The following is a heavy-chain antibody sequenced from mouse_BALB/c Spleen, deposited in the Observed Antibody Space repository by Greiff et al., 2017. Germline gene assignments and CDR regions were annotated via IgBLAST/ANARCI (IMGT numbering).Heavy chain of an antibody. CDR3: ARSSYYGNYDYAMDY. D-gene: IGHD2-10*01. CDR2: INPGSGGT. V-gene: IGHV1-54*01. Sequence: QVHVKQSGAELVRPGTSVKVSCKASGYAFTNYLIEWVKQRPGQGLEWIGVINPGSGGTNYNEKFKGKATLTADKSSSTAYMQLSSLTSDDSAVYFCARSSYYGNYDYAMDYWGQGTSVTVSS. CDR1: GYAFTNYL. J-gene: IGHJ4*01.